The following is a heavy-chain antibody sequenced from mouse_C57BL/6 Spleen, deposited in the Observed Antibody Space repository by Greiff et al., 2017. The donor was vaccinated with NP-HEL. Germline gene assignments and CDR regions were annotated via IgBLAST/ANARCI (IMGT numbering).Heavy chain of an antibody. J-gene: IGHJ4*01. Sequence: DVQLQESGPELVKPGASVKISCKASGYSFTGYYMNWVKQSPEKSLEWIGNINPSNGGTNYNEKFKSKATLTVDKSSSTAYMQLSSLTSEDSAVYYCARDPIYYGDYYAMDYWGQGTSVTVSS. V-gene: IGHV1-42*01. CDR2: INPSNGGT. CDR1: GYSFTGYY. CDR3: ARDPIYYGDYYAMDY. D-gene: IGHD2-13*01.